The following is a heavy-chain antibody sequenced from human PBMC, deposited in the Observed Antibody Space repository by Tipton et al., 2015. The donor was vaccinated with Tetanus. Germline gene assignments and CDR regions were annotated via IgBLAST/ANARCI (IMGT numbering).Heavy chain of an antibody. V-gene: IGHV4-39*01. CDR2: INHRGST. Sequence: TLSLTCTVSGGSISGSSYYWGWIRQPPGKGLEWIGEINHRGSTMYNPSLKSRVAISGDTSKNQFSLNLTSLTAADTAVYYCASLPKHWLAPRGAPWGQGTLVTVSS. CDR3: ASLPKHWLAPRGAP. CDR1: GGSISGSSYY. D-gene: IGHD6-19*01. J-gene: IGHJ5*02.